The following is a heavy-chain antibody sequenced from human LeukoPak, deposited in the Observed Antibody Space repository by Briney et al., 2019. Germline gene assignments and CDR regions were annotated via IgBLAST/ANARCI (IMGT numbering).Heavy chain of an antibody. V-gene: IGHV4-61*02. Sequence: SEALSLTCTVSGGSISSGSYYWRWIRQPAGKGLEWIGRIYTSGSTNYNPSLKSRVTISVDTSKNQFSLKLSSVTAADTAVYYCAAAFSGAAAGIVDYWGQRTLVTVSS. CDR2: IYTSGST. J-gene: IGHJ4*02. CDR3: AAAFSGAAAGIVDY. CDR1: GGSISSGSYY. D-gene: IGHD6-13*01.